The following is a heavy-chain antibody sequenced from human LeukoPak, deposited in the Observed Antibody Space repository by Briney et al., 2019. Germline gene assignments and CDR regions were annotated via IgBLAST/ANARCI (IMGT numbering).Heavy chain of an antibody. Sequence: ASVKVSCRASGYTFTSYYRHWVRQAPGQGLEWMGIINPSGGSTSYAQKFQGRVTMTRDTSTSTVYMELSSLRSEDTAVYYCASSGAAAGQRDYWGREPWSPSPQ. D-gene: IGHD6-13*01. CDR3: ASSGAAAGQRDY. V-gene: IGHV1-46*01. CDR2: INPSGGST. CDR1: GYTFTSYY. J-gene: IGHJ4*02.